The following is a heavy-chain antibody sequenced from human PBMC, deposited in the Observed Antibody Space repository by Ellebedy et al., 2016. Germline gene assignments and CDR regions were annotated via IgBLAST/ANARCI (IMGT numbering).Heavy chain of an antibody. J-gene: IGHJ5*02. V-gene: IGHV1-2*02. CDR2: INPNSGGT. CDR1: GYTFTGYY. D-gene: IGHD2-21*01. CDR3: ARDHCGGDCYQYNWFDP. Sequence: ASVKVSCXASGYTFTGYYMHWVRRAPGQGLEWMGWINPNSGGTNYAQKFQGRVTMTRDTSISTAYMELSRLRSDDTAVYYCARDHCGGDCYQYNWFDPWGQGTLVTVSS.